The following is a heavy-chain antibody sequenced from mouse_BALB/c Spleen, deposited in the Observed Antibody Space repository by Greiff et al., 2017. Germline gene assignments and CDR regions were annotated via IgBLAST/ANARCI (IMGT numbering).Heavy chain of an antibody. CDR1: GFTFSSFG. D-gene: IGHD2-3*01. V-gene: IGHV5-17*02. CDR2: ISSGSSTI. CDR3: ARSDGYSFAY. Sequence: EVKVVESGGGLVQPGGSRKLSCAASGFTFSSFGMHWVRQAPEKGLEWVAYISSGSSTIYYADTVKGRFTISRDNPKNTLFLQMTSLRSEDTAMYYCARSDGYSFAYWGQGTLVTVSA. J-gene: IGHJ3*01.